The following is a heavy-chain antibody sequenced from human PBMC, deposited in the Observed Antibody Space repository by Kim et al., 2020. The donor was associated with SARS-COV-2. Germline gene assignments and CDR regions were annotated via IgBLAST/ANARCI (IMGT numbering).Heavy chain of an antibody. V-gene: IGHV1-58*01. J-gene: IGHJ4*02. CDR2: IVVGSGNT. CDR3: ADVPTSGELLNYFDY. Sequence: SVKVSCKASGFTFTSSAVQWVRHARGQRLEWIGWIVVGSGNTNYAQKFQERVTITRDMSTSTAYMELSSLRSEDTAVYYCADVPTSGELLNYFDYWGQGTLVTVSS. D-gene: IGHD3-10*01. CDR1: GFTFTSSA.